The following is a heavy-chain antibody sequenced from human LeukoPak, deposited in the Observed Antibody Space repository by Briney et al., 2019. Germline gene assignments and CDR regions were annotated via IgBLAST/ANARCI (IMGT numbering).Heavy chain of an antibody. CDR2: IKSKTDGGTT. J-gene: IGHJ6*03. V-gene: IGHV3-15*01. CDR1: GFTFSNAW. Sequence: PGGSLRLSCAASGFTFSNAWMSWVRQAPGKGLEWVGRIKSKTDGGTTDYAALVKGRFTISRDDSKNTLYLQMNSLKTEDTAVYYCTTDPLPDCSSTSCYYYYYMDVWGKGTTVTVSS. D-gene: IGHD2-2*01. CDR3: TTDPLPDCSSTSCYYYYYMDV.